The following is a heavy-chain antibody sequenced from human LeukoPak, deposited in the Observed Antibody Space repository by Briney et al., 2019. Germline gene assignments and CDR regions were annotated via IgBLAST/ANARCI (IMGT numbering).Heavy chain of an antibody. J-gene: IGHJ4*02. Sequence: GGSLRLSCAASGFTFSDYNMNWVRQAPGKGLEWVSYITDSGNTIHYADSVKGRFTISRDNAKNSLYLQMNSLRAEDTAVYYCARSIGLTGGGVDVWGQGTLVTVSS. CDR2: ITDSGNTI. CDR3: ARSIGLTGGGVDV. D-gene: IGHD2-8*02. V-gene: IGHV3-11*01. CDR1: GFTFSDYN.